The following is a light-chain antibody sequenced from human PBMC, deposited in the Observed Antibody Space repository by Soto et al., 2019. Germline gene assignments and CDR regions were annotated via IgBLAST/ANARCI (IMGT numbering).Light chain of an antibody. CDR3: QQYGCSPPYT. Sequence: EIVLTQSPGTLSLSPGERATLSCRASQSVSSSYLAWYQQKAGQAPRLLIYGTSIMATGIPDRFSGSGSGTDFTLTISRLEPEDFAVYYCQQYGCSPPYTFGQGTKLEIK. V-gene: IGKV3-20*01. CDR1: QSVSSSY. J-gene: IGKJ2*01. CDR2: GTS.